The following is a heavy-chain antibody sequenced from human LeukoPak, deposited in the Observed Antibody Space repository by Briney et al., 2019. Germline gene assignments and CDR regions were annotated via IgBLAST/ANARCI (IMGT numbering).Heavy chain of an antibody. Sequence: SGGSLRLSCAASGLTFSSHWMHWVRQAPGKGLEWVSYITSSSSIMYYADSVKGRFTISRDNAKNSLFLQMSSLRAEDTALYYCARGPYGDYVDAFDIWGQGTMVTVSS. J-gene: IGHJ3*02. D-gene: IGHD4-17*01. CDR3: ARGPYGDYVDAFDI. CDR2: ITSSSSIM. CDR1: GLTFSSHW. V-gene: IGHV3-48*01.